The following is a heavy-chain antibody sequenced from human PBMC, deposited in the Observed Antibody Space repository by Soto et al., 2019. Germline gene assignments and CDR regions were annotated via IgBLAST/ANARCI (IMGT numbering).Heavy chain of an antibody. D-gene: IGHD5-18*01. CDR1: GGSISSGDYY. CDR3: ARQSGYSYGYHY. Sequence: SETLSLTCTVSGGSISSGDYYWSWIRQPPGKGLEWIGYIYYSGSTYYNPSLKSRVTISVDTSKNQFSLKLSSVTAADTAVYYCARQSGYSYGYHYWGQGTLVTVSS. J-gene: IGHJ4*02. V-gene: IGHV4-30-4*01. CDR2: IYYSGST.